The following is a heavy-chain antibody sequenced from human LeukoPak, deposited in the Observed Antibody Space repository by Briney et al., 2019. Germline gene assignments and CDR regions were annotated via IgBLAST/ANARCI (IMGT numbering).Heavy chain of an antibody. V-gene: IGHV3-30*18. J-gene: IGHJ4*02. D-gene: IGHD3-16*01. CDR3: AKAGAFGGVPLSG. CDR1: GFTFSSYG. CDR2: ISYDGSNK. Sequence: PGGSLRLSCAASGFTFSSYGMHWVRQAPGKGLEWVAVISYDGSNKYYADSVKGRFTISRDNSKNTLYLQMNSLRAEDTAVYYCAKAGAFGGVPLSGWGQGTLVTVSS.